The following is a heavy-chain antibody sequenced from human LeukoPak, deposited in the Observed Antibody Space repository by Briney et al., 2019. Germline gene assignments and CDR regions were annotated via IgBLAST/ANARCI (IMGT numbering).Heavy chain of an antibody. Sequence: GGSLRVSCAASGFTFSDYYMSWLRQAPGKGLEWVSYISSSGSTIYYADSVKGRFTISRDNAKNSLYLQMNSLRAEDTAVYYCARLASSGYYEGNYFDYWGQGTLVTVSS. CDR3: ARLASSGYYEGNYFDY. D-gene: IGHD3-22*01. CDR1: GFTFSDYY. J-gene: IGHJ4*02. V-gene: IGHV3-11*01. CDR2: ISSSGSTI.